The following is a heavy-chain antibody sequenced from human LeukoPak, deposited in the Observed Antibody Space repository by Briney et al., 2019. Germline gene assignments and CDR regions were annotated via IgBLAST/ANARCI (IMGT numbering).Heavy chain of an antibody. J-gene: IGHJ4*02. D-gene: IGHD6-19*01. CDR3: VRDRGGWFRNGVDY. Sequence: SETLSLTCAVYGGSLSGYYWSSIRQPAGKEREGMGGINNSGSTNYNPSLKSRVTISLDTSKHQFSLKLSSVTAADTAVYYCVRDRGGWFRNGVDYWGQGTLVTVSS. CDR1: GGSLSGYY. V-gene: IGHV4-34*01. CDR2: INNSGST.